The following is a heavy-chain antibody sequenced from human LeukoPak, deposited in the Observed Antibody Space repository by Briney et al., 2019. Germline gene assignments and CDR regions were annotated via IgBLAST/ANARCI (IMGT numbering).Heavy chain of an antibody. V-gene: IGHV3-48*03. J-gene: IGHJ4*02. CDR2: ISSRDNTI. CDR3: ARDYGGSSPFDY. Sequence: GGSLRLSCAASGFTFSSYGMHWVRQAPGKGLEWVSYISSRDNTIYYADSVKGRFTISRDNAKNSLYLQMNSLRAEDTAVYYCARDYGGSSPFDYWGQGTLVTVSS. D-gene: IGHD4-23*01. CDR1: GFTFSSYG.